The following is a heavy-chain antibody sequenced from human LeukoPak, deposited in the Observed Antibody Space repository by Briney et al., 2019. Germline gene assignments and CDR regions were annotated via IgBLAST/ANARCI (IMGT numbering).Heavy chain of an antibody. CDR1: GGSISSGGYY. CDR3: ATVLRFFLFDY. V-gene: IGHV4-30-2*01. D-gene: IGHD3-3*01. Sequence: SETLSLTCTVSGGSISSGGYYWSWIRQPPGKGLEWIGYIYHSGSTYYNPSLKSRVTISVDRSKNQFSLKLSSVTAADTAVYYCATVLRFFLFDYWGQGTLVTVSS. J-gene: IGHJ4*02. CDR2: IYHSGST.